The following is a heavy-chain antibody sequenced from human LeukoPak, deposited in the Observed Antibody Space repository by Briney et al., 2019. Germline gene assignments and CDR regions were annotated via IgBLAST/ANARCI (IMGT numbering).Heavy chain of an antibody. CDR2: IVPSVGST. D-gene: IGHD6-13*01. V-gene: IGHV1-46*01. Sequence: ASVKVSCKASGYTFTSYYMHWVRQAPGQGLEWMGIIVPSVGSTSYAQKFQGRVTMTRDTSTSTVYMELSSLRSEDTAVYYCAGVSSSWGFDYWGQGTLVTVSS. J-gene: IGHJ4*02. CDR3: AGVSSSWGFDY. CDR1: GYTFTSYY.